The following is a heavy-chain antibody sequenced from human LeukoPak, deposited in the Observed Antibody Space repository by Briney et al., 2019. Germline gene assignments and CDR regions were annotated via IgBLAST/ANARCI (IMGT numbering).Heavy chain of an antibody. CDR3: GIEISGFPDY. CDR2: IWYDGSNK. CDR1: GFTCSSYG. Sequence: GRSLRLSCAASGFTCSSYGMHWVRQAPGKGLEWVAVIWYDGSNKYYADSVKGRFTISRDNSKNTLYLQMNSLRAEDTAVYYCGIEISGFPDYWGQGTLVTVSS. V-gene: IGHV3-33*01. D-gene: IGHD6-19*01. J-gene: IGHJ4*02.